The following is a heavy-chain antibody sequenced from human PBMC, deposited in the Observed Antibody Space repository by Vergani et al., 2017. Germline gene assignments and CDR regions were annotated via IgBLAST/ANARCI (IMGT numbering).Heavy chain of an antibody. CDR3: SKGATVTTYYYYYYMDV. CDR1: GFTFSNYA. Sequence: EVQLLESGGGVVQPGGSLRLACAASGFTFSNYAMSWVRQAPGKGLGWVSALSGSGSSTYSADSVKGRFTISRDNSKNTLFLLMNSLRAEDTAVYYCSKGATVTTYYYYYYMDVWSKGTTVTVSS. V-gene: IGHV3-23*01. CDR2: LSGSGSST. D-gene: IGHD4-11*01. J-gene: IGHJ6*03.